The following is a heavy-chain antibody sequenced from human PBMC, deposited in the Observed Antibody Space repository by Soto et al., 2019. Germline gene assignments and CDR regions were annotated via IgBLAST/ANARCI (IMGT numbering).Heavy chain of an antibody. D-gene: IGHD2-2*01. CDR2: INPNSGGT. V-gene: IGHV1-2*02. Sequence: ASVKVSCKASGYTFTGYYMHWVRQAPGQGLEWMGWINPNSGGTNYAQKFQGRVTMTRDTSISTAYMELSRLRSDDTAVYYCARSRAVVPAAHFDYWGQGTLVTVSS. J-gene: IGHJ4*02. CDR3: ARSRAVVPAAHFDY. CDR1: GYTFTGYY.